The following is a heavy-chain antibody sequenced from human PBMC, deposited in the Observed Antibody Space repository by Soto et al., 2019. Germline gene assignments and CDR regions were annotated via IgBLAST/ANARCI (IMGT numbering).Heavy chain of an antibody. V-gene: IGHV3-30*18. D-gene: IGHD2-21*01. CDR2: ISYDGSKN. J-gene: IGHJ6*02. CDR1: GFTFSAYD. CDR3: AKDNFHCGGESYHYYGLAV. Sequence: PGGSLRLSCAASGFTFSAYDMHWVRQAPGKGLEWVALISYDGSKNDYADSAKGRFTISRDKSKNTLYLQMNSLRPEDTAVYYCAKDNFHCGGESYHYYGLAVWGQGTTVTVSS.